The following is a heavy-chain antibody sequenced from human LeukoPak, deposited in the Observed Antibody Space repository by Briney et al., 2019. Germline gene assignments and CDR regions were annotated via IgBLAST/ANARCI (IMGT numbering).Heavy chain of an antibody. CDR3: AGLVGRYSSGLYYYYFDY. J-gene: IGHJ4*02. V-gene: IGHV4-4*02. CDR1: GDSINSLDL. CDR2: MYLNGTT. D-gene: IGHD3-22*01. Sequence: SETLSLTCTVSGDSINSLDLWGWVRQPPGKGLEWIGEMYLNGTTHSNPSVKSRVTISIDKSKNQFFLNLSSVTAADTAVYYCAGLVGRYSSGLYYYYFDYWGQGTLVTVSS.